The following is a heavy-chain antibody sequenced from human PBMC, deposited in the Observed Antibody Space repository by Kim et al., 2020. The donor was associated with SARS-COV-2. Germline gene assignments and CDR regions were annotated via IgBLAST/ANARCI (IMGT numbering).Heavy chain of an antibody. CDR3: ARARGVRWTVTTSNWFDS. V-gene: IGHV4-59*13. D-gene: IGHD4-17*01. CDR2: IYYRGST. J-gene: IGHJ5*01. Sequence: SETLSLTCTVSGGYISPYYWSWIRQPPGKGLEWIGNIYYRGSTNYNPSLRSRVTISVDTSKNQFSLKLSSVTAADTAVYYFARARGVRWTVTTSNWFDS. CDR1: GGYISPYY.